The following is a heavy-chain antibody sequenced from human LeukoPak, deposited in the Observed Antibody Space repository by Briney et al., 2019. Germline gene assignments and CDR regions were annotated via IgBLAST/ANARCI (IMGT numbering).Heavy chain of an antibody. CDR3: ARVAGVSYNYFDS. CDR1: GYTFITYG. J-gene: IGHJ4*02. D-gene: IGHD1-26*01. V-gene: IGHV1-18*01. CDR2: ITPYKGDT. Sequence: ASVKVSCKASGYTFITYGMTWVRQAPGQGLEWMGWITPYKGDTNYAQNPQDRVTMTTDTSTSTAYMELRSLRSDDTAVYFCARVAGVSYNYFDSWGQGTLVTVSS.